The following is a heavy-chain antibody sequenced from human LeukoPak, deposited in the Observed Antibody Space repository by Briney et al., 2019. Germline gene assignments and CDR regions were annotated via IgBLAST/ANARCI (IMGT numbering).Heavy chain of an antibody. J-gene: IGHJ4*02. D-gene: IGHD3-3*01. V-gene: IGHV3-7*01. CDR3: AREANYDFWSGPTHYFDC. Sequence: GGSLRLSCAASGFTFSSYWMSWVCQAPGKGLERVANIKQDGSEKYYVDSVRGRVTISRDNAKNSLYLQMNSLRAEDTAVYYCAREANYDFWSGPTHYFDCWGQGTLVTVSS. CDR2: IKQDGSEK. CDR1: GFTFSSYW.